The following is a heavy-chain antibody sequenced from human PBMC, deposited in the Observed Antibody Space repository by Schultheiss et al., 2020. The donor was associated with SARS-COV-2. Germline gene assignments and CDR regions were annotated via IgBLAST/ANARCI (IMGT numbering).Heavy chain of an antibody. J-gene: IGHJ4*02. D-gene: IGHD2-15*01. CDR1: GFTFNTYT. Sequence: GGSLRLSCAASGFTFNTYTMNWVRQAPGKGLEWVSYISSGTSTIYYADSVKGRFTISRDNAKNSLYLQMNSLRDEDTAVYYCVRENHPAIAAHFDYWGQGALVTVSS. V-gene: IGHV3-48*02. CDR3: VRENHPAIAAHFDY. CDR2: ISSGTSTI.